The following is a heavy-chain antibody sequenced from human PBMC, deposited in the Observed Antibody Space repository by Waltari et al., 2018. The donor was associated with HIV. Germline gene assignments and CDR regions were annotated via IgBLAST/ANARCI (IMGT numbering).Heavy chain of an antibody. CDR2: INREGSIK. CDR1: GFHFSSYT. V-gene: IGHV3-48*04. Sequence: EVQLVESGGGLVQPGGSLRLSWAVCGFHFSSYTMNWVRQAPGKRLEWVSYINREGSIKYYADSVKGRFTISRDNAKNSLYLQMSGLRGEDTAVYYCASGRIFDESGYYGKFWGQGTRVTVAS. J-gene: IGHJ4*02. CDR3: ASGRIFDESGYYGKF. D-gene: IGHD3-22*01.